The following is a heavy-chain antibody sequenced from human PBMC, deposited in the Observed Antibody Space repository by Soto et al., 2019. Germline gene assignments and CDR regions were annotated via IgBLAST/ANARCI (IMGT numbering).Heavy chain of an antibody. J-gene: IGHJ4*02. CDR3: AKELFSTVTTAFGY. Sequence: PXGSLRLSCAASGFTFSSYAMSWVRQAPGKGLEWVSAISGSGGSTYYADSAKGRFTISRDNSKNTLYLQMNSLRAEDTAVYYCAKELFSTVTTAFGYWGQGTLVTVSS. D-gene: IGHD4-17*01. CDR1: GFTFSSYA. CDR2: ISGSGGST. V-gene: IGHV3-23*01.